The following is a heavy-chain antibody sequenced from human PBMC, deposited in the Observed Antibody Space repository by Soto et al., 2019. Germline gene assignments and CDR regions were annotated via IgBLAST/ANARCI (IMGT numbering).Heavy chain of an antibody. D-gene: IGHD3-10*01. CDR1: GGSISSYY. J-gene: IGHJ4*02. CDR2: IYYSGST. Sequence: TLSLTCTVSGGSISSYYWSWIRQPPGKGLEWIGYIYYSGSTNYNPSLKSRVTISVDTSKNQFSLKLSSVTAADTAVYYCARDAGSGSPHFDYWGQGTLVTVSS. V-gene: IGHV4-59*01. CDR3: ARDAGSGSPHFDY.